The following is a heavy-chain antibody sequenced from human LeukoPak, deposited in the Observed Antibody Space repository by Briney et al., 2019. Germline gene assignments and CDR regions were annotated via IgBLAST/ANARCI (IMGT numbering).Heavy chain of an antibody. CDR2: IYYSGNT. J-gene: IGHJ3*02. CDR3: ARVRRYSGSYYAFDI. V-gene: IGHV4-59*01. CDR1: GVSISSYY. Sequence: SETLSLTCTVSGVSISSYYWSWIRQPPGKGLEWIGYIYYSGNTNYNPSLKSRVTISVDTSKNQFSLKLSSVTAADTAVYYCARVRRYSGSYYAFDIWGQGTMVTVSS. D-gene: IGHD1-26*01.